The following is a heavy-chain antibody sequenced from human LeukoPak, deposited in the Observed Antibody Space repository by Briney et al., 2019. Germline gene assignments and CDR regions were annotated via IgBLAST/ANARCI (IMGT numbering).Heavy chain of an antibody. Sequence: SETLSLICTVSGGSISSYYWSWIRQPPGKGLEWIGYIYNSGSTNYNPSLKSRVTISLDTSKNQFSLKLSSVTAADTAVYYCARRTYTSGWDWGQGTLVTVSS. CDR2: IYNSGST. J-gene: IGHJ4*02. CDR3: ARRTYTSGWD. D-gene: IGHD6-19*01. CDR1: GGSISSYY. V-gene: IGHV4-59*08.